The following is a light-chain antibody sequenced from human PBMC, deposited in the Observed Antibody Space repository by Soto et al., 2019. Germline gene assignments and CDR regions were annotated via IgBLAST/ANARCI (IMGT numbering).Light chain of an antibody. CDR3: QQYGRAPFT. Sequence: EIVLTQSPGTLSLSPGERATLSCRASQSVRSSNLAWYQQKPGQAPRLLIYGASSRATGIPGRFSGSGSGTDFTLTISRLAPEDFAVYYCQQYGRAPFTFGQGTKVDIK. V-gene: IGKV3-20*01. CDR1: QSVRSSN. CDR2: GAS. J-gene: IGKJ3*01.